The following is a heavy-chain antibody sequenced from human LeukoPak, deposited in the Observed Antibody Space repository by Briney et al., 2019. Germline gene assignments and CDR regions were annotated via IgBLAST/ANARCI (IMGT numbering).Heavy chain of an antibody. V-gene: IGHV1-2*02. D-gene: IGHD3-16*01. CDR2: INPNSGGT. J-gene: IGHJ4*02. Sequence: ASVKVSCKASGYTFTSYYMHWVRQAPGQGLEWMGWINPNSGGTNYAQKFQGRVTMTRDTSISTAYMELSRPRSDDTAVYYCARVPQVTTFVGDYWGQGTLVTVSS. CDR1: GYTFTSYY. CDR3: ARVPQVTTFVGDY.